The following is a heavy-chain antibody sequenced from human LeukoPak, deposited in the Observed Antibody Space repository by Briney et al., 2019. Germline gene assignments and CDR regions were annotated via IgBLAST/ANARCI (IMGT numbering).Heavy chain of an antibody. V-gene: IGHV4-34*01. D-gene: IGHD3-3*01. J-gene: IGHJ4*02. CDR2: INRNGNT. Sequence: SETLSLTCAISDEPFSGYYWGWIRQPPGKGLELIGEINRNGNTDYNPSLKSRVSMSIDTSKNQFSLKLISVTAADTAVYYCARLVPERFFQLNPEGYYDYWGQGTLVTVPS. CDR3: ARLVPERFFQLNPEGYYDY. CDR1: DEPFSGYY.